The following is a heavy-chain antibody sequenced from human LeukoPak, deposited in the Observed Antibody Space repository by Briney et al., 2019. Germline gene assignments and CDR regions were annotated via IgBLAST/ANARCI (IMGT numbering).Heavy chain of an antibody. CDR3: AKGVVVAPDVTPFDY. J-gene: IGHJ4*02. CDR2: ISSSSSYI. V-gene: IGHV3-21*04. D-gene: IGHD2-2*01. CDR1: GFTLSSYT. Sequence: GGSLRLSCAASGFTLSSYTMIWVRQAPGKGLEWVSSISSSSSYIYYADSVKGRFTISRDNAKKSLFLQMNSLRAEDTAVYYCAKGVVVAPDVTPFDYWGQGTLVTVSS.